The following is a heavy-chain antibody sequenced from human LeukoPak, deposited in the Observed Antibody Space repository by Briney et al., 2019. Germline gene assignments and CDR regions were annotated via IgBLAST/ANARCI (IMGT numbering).Heavy chain of an antibody. J-gene: IGHJ4*02. Sequence: SETLSLTCTVSGGTISTYYWSWIRQPPGKGLEWIAYIHASGPTNYNPSLKSRITISVDTTKNQFSLKLSSVTAADTAVYYCARHDAGIAARPFDNWGQGTLVTVSS. CDR3: ARHDAGIAARPFDN. V-gene: IGHV4-4*09. D-gene: IGHD6-6*01. CDR1: GGTISTYY. CDR2: IHASGPT.